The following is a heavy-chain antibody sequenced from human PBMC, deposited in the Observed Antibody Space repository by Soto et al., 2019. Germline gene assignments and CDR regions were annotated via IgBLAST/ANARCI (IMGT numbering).Heavy chain of an antibody. V-gene: IGHV5-10-1*01. Sequence: GESLKISCKGSGYSFTSYWISWVRQMPGKGLEWMGRIDPSDSYTNYSPSFQGHVTISADKSISTAYLQWSSLKASDTAMYYCARQSWYYDFWSGYYLYWFDPWGQGTLVTVSS. J-gene: IGHJ5*02. CDR2: IDPSDSYT. CDR3: ARQSWYYDFWSGYYLYWFDP. D-gene: IGHD3-3*01. CDR1: GYSFTSYW.